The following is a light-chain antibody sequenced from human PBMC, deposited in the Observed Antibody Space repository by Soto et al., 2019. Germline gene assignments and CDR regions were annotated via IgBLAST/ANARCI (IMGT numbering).Light chain of an antibody. Sequence: QSALTQPASVSGSPGQSITISCTGTASDVGAYEYVSWYQQHPGTAPKLMIYEVTNRPSGVSDRFSGSKSGNTASLSISGLQAEDEAEYYCSSYAGSNNVVFGGGTKLTVL. V-gene: IGLV2-14*01. CDR3: SSYAGSNNVV. CDR2: EVT. J-gene: IGLJ2*01. CDR1: ASDVGAYEY.